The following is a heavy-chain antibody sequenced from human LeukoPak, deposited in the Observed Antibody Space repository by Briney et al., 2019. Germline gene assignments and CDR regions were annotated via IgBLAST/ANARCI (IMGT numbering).Heavy chain of an antibody. CDR2: ISSSGSTI. D-gene: IGHD2-8*01. J-gene: IGHJ6*02. CDR1: GFTFSSYE. V-gene: IGHV3-48*03. Sequence: PGGSLRLSCAASGFTFSSYEMNWVRQAPGKGLEWVSYISSSGSTIYYADSVKGRFTTSRDNAKNSLYLQMNSLRAEDTAVYYCARDIMVTDYYYGMDVWGQGTTVTVSS. CDR3: ARDIMVTDYYYGMDV.